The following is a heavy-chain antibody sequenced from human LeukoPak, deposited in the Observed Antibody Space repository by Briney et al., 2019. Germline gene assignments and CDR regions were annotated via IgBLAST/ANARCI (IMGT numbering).Heavy chain of an antibody. CDR1: GGSFSGYY. CDR2: INHSGSP. CDR3: ARGIQIGTGFWSGPGRLDF. J-gene: IGHJ4*02. Sequence: PSETLSLTCAVYGGSFSGYYWSWIRQPPGKGLEWIGDINHSGSPNYNPATYNPSPKRRVTLTVRSSMNQFSLKLTSVTAADTAVYYCARGIQIGTGFWSGPGRLDFWGQGALVTVSS. D-gene: IGHD3-3*01. V-gene: IGHV4-34*01.